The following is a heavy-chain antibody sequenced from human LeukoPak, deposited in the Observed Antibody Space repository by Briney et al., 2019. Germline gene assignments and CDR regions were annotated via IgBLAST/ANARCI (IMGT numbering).Heavy chain of an antibody. Sequence: ASVKVSCKASGYTFTSYGISWVRQAPGQGLEWMGWISAYNGNTNYARKLQGRVTMTTDTSTSTAYMELRSLRSDDTAVYYCARDLGWFGFGELSRGGYYFDYWGQGTLVTVSS. D-gene: IGHD3-10*01. CDR2: ISAYNGNT. J-gene: IGHJ4*02. CDR3: ARDLGWFGFGELSRGGYYFDY. V-gene: IGHV1-18*01. CDR1: GYTFTSYG.